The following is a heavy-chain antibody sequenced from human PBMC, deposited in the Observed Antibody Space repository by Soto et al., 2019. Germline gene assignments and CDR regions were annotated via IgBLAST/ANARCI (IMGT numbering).Heavy chain of an antibody. CDR3: ARDQSSGVFDY. J-gene: IGHJ4*02. Sequence: QVQLVQSGGEVKQPGASVKVSCKATGYTFINSAIARVRQAPGQGLEWMGWISPYNGNTNYAQSVQGRVTITTDTSTSTAYMEIRSLRFDDTAVYYCARDQSSGVFDYWGQGTLVTVST. V-gene: IGHV1-18*01. D-gene: IGHD3-22*01. CDR2: ISPYNGNT. CDR1: GYTFINSA.